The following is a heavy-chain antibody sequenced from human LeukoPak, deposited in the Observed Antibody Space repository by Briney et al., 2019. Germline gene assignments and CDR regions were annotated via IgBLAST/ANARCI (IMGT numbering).Heavy chain of an antibody. CDR2: IYYSGST. Sequence: PSETLSLTCTVSGGSISSYYWSWIRQPPGKGLEWIGYIYYSGSTNYNPSLKSRVTISVDTSKNQFSLKLSFVTAADTAVYYCARTVGDYDSSGYYLVDYWGQGTLVTVSS. J-gene: IGHJ4*02. V-gene: IGHV4-59*08. D-gene: IGHD3-22*01. CDR1: GGSISSYY. CDR3: ARTVGDYDSSGYYLVDY.